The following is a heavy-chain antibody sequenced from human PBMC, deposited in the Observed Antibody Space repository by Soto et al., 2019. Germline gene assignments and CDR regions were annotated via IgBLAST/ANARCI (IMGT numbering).Heavy chain of an antibody. V-gene: IGHV1-69*08. CDR1: GGTFSSYT. CDR3: AIEGYYYGSGYVFTG. CDR2: IIPILGIA. J-gene: IGHJ4*02. Sequence: QVQLVQSGAEVKKPGSSVKVSCKASGGTFSSYTISWVRQAPGQGLEWMGRIIPILGIANYAQKFQGRVTISEYKTTSTANIELSILRSEDTAVYYCAIEGYYYGSGYVFTGGGQGSLVTVSS. D-gene: IGHD3-10*01.